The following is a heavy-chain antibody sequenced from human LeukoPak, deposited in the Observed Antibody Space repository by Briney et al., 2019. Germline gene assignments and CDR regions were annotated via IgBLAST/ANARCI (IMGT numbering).Heavy chain of an antibody. CDR2: IIPIFGTA. D-gene: IGHD2-2*01. CDR3: ARDCSSTSCYPHYYYYYMDV. V-gene: IGHV1-69*05. Sequence: SVKVSCKASGGTFSSYAISWVRQAPGQGLEWMGGIIPIFGTANYAQKFQGRVTITTDESTSTAYMELSSLRSEDTAVYYCARDCSSTSCYPHYYYYYMDVWGKGTTVTVSS. J-gene: IGHJ6*03. CDR1: GGTFSSYA.